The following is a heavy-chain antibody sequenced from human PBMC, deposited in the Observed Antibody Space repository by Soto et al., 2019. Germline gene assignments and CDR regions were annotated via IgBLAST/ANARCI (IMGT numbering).Heavy chain of an antibody. D-gene: IGHD1-7*01. Sequence: ASVKVSCKASGYTFTSYGISWVRQAPGQGLEWKGWISAYNGNTNYAQKLQGRVTMTTDTSTSTAYMELRGLRSDDTAVYYCASGLKLELEFDYWGQGTLVTVSS. J-gene: IGHJ4*02. V-gene: IGHV1-18*04. CDR1: GYTFTSYG. CDR3: ASGLKLELEFDY. CDR2: ISAYNGNT.